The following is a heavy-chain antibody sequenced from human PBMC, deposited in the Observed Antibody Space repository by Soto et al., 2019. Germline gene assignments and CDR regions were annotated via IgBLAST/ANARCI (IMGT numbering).Heavy chain of an antibody. CDR3: ARDPYYDSSGPTYYYYGMDV. V-gene: IGHV1-18*01. J-gene: IGHJ6*02. Sequence: QVQLVQSGAEVKKPGASVKVSCKASGYTFTSYGISWVRQAPGQGLEWMGWISAYNGNTNYAQKLQGRVTMTTDTSTSKAYMELRSLRSDDTAVYYCARDPYYDSSGPTYYYYGMDVWGQGTTVTVSS. D-gene: IGHD3-22*01. CDR1: GYTFTSYG. CDR2: ISAYNGNT.